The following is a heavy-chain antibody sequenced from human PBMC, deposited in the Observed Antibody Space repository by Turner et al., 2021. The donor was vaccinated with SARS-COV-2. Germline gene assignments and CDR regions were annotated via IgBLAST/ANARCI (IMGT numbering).Heavy chain of an antibody. V-gene: IGHV4-59*08. CDR2: FYKIGSI. J-gene: IGHJ6*02. CDR3: ARHQGSTSGYDHGMNV. D-gene: IGHD1-1*01. Sequence: QVQLQESGPGLVRPSETLSLTCNVSGGSISSKSWSWIRQSPGRGLEWIGYFYKIGSIDYNPTLRSRVTISFDTSKNQLSLNLISMTAADTAVYYCARHQGSTSGYDHGMNVWGQGTAVIVSS. CDR1: GGSISSKS.